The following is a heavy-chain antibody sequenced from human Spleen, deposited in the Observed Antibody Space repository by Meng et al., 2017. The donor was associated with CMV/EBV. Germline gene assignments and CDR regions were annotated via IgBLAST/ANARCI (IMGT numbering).Heavy chain of an antibody. J-gene: IGHJ1*01. CDR2: IDYSGIT. Sequence: QLQLQESGPGLVNSSETLSLTCTVSGDSISSNSYYWGWIRQPPGKGLEWIASIDYSGITFQNPSLKSRLTTSVDTSKNQFSLQLRFVTAADTAVYYCARHRGNYYQSFLHWGQGTLVTVSS. CDR3: ARHRGNYYQSFLH. CDR1: GDSISSNSYY. D-gene: IGHD1-26*01. V-gene: IGHV4-39*01.